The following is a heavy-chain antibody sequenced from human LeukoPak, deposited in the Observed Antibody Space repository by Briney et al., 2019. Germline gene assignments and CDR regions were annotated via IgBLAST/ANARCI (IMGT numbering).Heavy chain of an antibody. D-gene: IGHD3-22*01. CDR1: GYTFTSNY. V-gene: IGHV1-46*01. CDR3: ARGRRYYDSSAPFDP. Sequence: ASVKVSCKAFGYTFTSNYMHWVRQAPGQGPEWMGVISPSGGSTTYAQKFQGRVTLTRDTSISTAYMELSRLRSGDTAVYYCARGRRYYDSSAPFDPWGQGTLVTVSS. CDR2: ISPSGGST. J-gene: IGHJ5*02.